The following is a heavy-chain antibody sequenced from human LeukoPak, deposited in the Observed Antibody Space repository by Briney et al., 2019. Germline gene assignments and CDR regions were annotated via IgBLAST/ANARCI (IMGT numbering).Heavy chain of an antibody. J-gene: IGHJ6*04. D-gene: IGHD3-10*02. CDR1: GFTFSNYW. V-gene: IGHV3-7*01. CDR2: INPDGSEK. CDR3: AELGITMIGGV. Sequence: GGSLRLSCAASGFTFSNYWMSWVRQAPGKGLEWVANINPDGSEKYSVDSVKGRFTISRDNAKNSLYLQMNSLRAEDTAVYYCAELGITMIGGVWGKGTTVTISS.